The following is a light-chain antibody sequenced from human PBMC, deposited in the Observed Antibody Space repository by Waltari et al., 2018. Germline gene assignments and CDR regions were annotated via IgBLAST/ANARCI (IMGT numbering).Light chain of an antibody. CDR3: QHYLRLPVT. CDR2: GAS. J-gene: IGKJ1*01. V-gene: IGKV3-20*01. CDR1: QSVSRA. Sequence: IVLTPSPGTLSLSLGERSTVSCRASQSVSRALAWYQQKPGQAPSFRIYGASTRATGIPDRCSGSGYGTDFSLTISRLEPDDFAVYYCQHYLRLPVTFGQGTTVEI.